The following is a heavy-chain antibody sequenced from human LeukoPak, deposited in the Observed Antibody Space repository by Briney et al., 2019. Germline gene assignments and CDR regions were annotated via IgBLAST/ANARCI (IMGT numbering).Heavy chain of an antibody. V-gene: IGHV1-3*01. CDR1: GYTFTNYA. CDR3: ASHAGPPSDISFDY. CDR2: INAGNGHT. J-gene: IGHJ4*02. Sequence: ASVNVSCKASGYTFTNYAMHWVRQAPGQRLEWMGWINAGNGHTKYSQKFQGRVTITRDTSASTADMELSSLRSEDTAVYYCASHAGPPSDISFDYWGQGTLVTVSS.